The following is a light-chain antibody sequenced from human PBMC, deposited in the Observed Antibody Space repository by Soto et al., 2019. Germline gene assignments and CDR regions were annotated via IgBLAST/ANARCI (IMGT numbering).Light chain of an antibody. Sequence: QSVLTQPPSASGTPRQRVTISCSGSSSNIGSHSVTWYQQLPGTAPKLLSHRNNQRPSGVPDRFSGSKSGTSASLAISGLQSEDEANYYCASWDDNLRAWVFGEGTKVTVL. CDR1: SSNIGSHS. J-gene: IGLJ3*02. V-gene: IGLV1-44*01. CDR3: ASWDDNLRAWV. CDR2: RNN.